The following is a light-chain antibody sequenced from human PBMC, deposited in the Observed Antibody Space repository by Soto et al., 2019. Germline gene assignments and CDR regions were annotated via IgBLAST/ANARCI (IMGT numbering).Light chain of an antibody. CDR3: QHYGNSLWT. Sequence: EIVLTQSPGTLSLSPGERATLSCRASQSINSSYLAWYQQKPGQAPRLLIYDASSRATGIPDRFSGSGSGTDFTLTVSRLEPEDFAVHFCQHYGNSLWTFGQGTEVEIK. V-gene: IGKV3-20*01. J-gene: IGKJ1*01. CDR1: QSINSSY. CDR2: DAS.